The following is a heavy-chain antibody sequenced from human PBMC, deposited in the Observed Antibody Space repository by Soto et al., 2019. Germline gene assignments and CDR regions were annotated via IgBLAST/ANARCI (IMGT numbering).Heavy chain of an antibody. CDR1: GFTFSDFA. D-gene: IGHD1-1*01. J-gene: IGHJ4*02. Sequence: EVQVLESGGGLVQPGGSLRLSCAATGFTFSDFAMSWVRQAPGKGLEWVSRIYGGGNGPHYADTVKGRVNSYRDNSKSPFYLEMNRPRAEDTAGYYCATLEGMDPWASYFDYWGQGTLVTVSS. CDR3: ATLEGMDPWASYFDY. CDR2: IYGGGNGP. V-gene: IGHV3-23*01.